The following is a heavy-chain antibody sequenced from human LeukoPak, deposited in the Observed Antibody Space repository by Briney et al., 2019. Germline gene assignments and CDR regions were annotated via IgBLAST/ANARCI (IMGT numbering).Heavy chain of an antibody. V-gene: IGHV4-61*02. CDR1: GGSISSGSYY. CDR2: IYTSGST. Sequence: PSETLSRTCTVSGGSISSGSYYWSWIRQPAGKGLEWIGRIYTSGSTNYNPSLKSRVTISVDTSKNQFSLKLSSVTAADTAVYYCARDATAQLQSGWFDPWGQGTLVTVSS. J-gene: IGHJ5*02. CDR3: ARDATAQLQSGWFDP. D-gene: IGHD5-24*01.